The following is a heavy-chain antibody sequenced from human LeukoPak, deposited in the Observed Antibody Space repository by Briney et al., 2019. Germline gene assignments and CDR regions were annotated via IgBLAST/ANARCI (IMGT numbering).Heavy chain of an antibody. V-gene: IGHV3-30*02. Sequence: GGSLRLSCTASGFTFSSYGMHWVRQAPGKGLEWVAFIRFDGSNKYYADSVKGRFTISRDNSKNTLYLQMNSLRAEDTAVYYCAKDRGYSTTWNLFDYWGQGTLVTVSS. J-gene: IGHJ4*02. CDR2: IRFDGSNK. D-gene: IGHD6-13*01. CDR1: GFTFSSYG. CDR3: AKDRGYSTTWNLFDY.